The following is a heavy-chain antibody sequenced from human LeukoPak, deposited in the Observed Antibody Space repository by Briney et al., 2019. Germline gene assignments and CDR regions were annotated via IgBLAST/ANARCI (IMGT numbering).Heavy chain of an antibody. CDR2: ISSTGNSI. J-gene: IGHJ4*02. D-gene: IGHD6-13*01. CDR3: ARDRTAAGTLSPSYFDY. CDR1: GFTFSDSY. V-gene: IGHV3-11*01. Sequence: GGSLRLSCAASGFTFSDSYMNWIRQAPGKGVEWVSYISSTGNSIYYADSVKYRFTISRDKVGNSLYLQMNSLRAEDTAVYYYARDRTAAGTLSPSYFDYWGRGSLVTVSS.